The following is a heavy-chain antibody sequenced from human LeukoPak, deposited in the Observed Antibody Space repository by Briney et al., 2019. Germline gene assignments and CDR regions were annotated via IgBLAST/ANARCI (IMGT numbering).Heavy chain of an antibody. V-gene: IGHV4-61*02. CDR2: IYTSGST. Sequence: SETLSLTCTVSGGSISSSSYYWSWIRQPAGKGLEWIGRIYTSGSTNYNPSLKSRVTISVDTSKNQFSLKLSSVTAADTAVYYCARGGGTDEYFQHWGQGTLVTVSS. CDR3: ARGGGTDEYFQH. CDR1: GGSISSSSYY. J-gene: IGHJ1*01.